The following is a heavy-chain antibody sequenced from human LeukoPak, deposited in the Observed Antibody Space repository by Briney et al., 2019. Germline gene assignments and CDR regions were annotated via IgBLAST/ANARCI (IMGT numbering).Heavy chain of an antibody. J-gene: IGHJ4*02. V-gene: IGHV3-23*01. D-gene: IGHD3-3*01. Sequence: GGSLRLSCAASGFSFSNVWLSWVRQAPGKGLEWVSAISGSGDSTYYADSVKGRFTISRDNSKNTLYLQMNSLRAEDTAVYYCAKDQEGATIFGVVRTLDYWGQGTLVIVSS. CDR1: GFSFSNVW. CDR3: AKDQEGATIFGVVRTLDY. CDR2: ISGSGDST.